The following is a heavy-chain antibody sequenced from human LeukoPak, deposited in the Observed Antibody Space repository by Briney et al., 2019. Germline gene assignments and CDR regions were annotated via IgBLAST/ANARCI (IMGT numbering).Heavy chain of an antibody. CDR3: AIVTRSGPRPYYYYYMDV. D-gene: IGHD3-10*01. J-gene: IGHJ6*03. Sequence: SETLSLTCTVSGGSFSSYYWSWIRQPPGKGLEWIGYIYYSGSTNYNPSLKSRVTISVDTSKNQFSLKLSSVTAADTAVYYCAIVTRSGPRPYYYYYMDVWGKGTTVTVSS. CDR1: GGSFSSYY. CDR2: IYYSGST. V-gene: IGHV4-59*01.